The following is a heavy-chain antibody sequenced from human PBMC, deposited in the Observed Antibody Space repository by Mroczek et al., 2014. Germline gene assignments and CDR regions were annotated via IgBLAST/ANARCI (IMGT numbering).Heavy chain of an antibody. D-gene: IGHD3-22*01. CDR2: ISWNSGSI. CDR3: AKDKLGYYYDSRWDY. V-gene: IGHV3-9*01. Sequence: VQLVESGGGLVQPGRSLRLSCAASGFTFDDYAMHWVRQAPGKGLEWVSGISWNSGSIGYADSVKGRFTISRDNAKNSLYLQMNSLRAEDTALYYCAKDKLGYYYDSRWDYWGQGTLVTVSS. J-gene: IGHJ4*02. CDR1: GFTFDDYA.